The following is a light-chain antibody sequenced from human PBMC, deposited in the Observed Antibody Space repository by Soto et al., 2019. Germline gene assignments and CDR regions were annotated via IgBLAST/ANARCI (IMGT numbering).Light chain of an antibody. CDR3: QQYDSYLYT. J-gene: IGKJ2*01. Sequence: DIQMTQSPSTLSAPVGDRVTITCRASRSVRSWVAWYQQKPGKAPKLLIYKASSLESGVPSRFSGSESGTEFNLTINSLQPDDFATYYCQQYDSYLYTFGQGTKLEI. CDR1: RSVRSW. CDR2: KAS. V-gene: IGKV1-5*03.